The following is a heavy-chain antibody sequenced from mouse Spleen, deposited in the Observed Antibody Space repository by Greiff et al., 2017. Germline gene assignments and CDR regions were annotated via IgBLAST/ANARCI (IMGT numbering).Heavy chain of an antibody. J-gene: IGHJ4*01. V-gene: IGHV8-12*01. CDR1: GFSLSTSGMG. Sequence: QVTLKVSGPGILRPSQTLSLTCSFSGFSLSTSGMGVGGIRQPSGKGLEWLAHIYWDDDKRYNPSLKSRLTISKDTSRNQVFLKITSVDTADTATYYCARITTVYAMDYWGQGTSVTVSS. D-gene: IGHD1-1*01. CDR2: IYWDDDK. CDR3: ARITTVYAMDY.